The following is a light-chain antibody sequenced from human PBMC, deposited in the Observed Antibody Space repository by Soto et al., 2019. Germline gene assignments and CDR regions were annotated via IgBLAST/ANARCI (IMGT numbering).Light chain of an antibody. CDR2: KVS. CDR3: MQATQYRPYT. Sequence: VLTQTPLSSPVTLGQPASISCRSSQSLEHSDGNTYLSWLHQRPGHPPRLLIYKVSHRFSGVPDRVSGGGAGTDFTLKISRVEAEDVGIYYCMQATQYRPYTFGQGTKLEIK. CDR1: QSLEHSDGNTY. J-gene: IGKJ2*01. V-gene: IGKV2-24*01.